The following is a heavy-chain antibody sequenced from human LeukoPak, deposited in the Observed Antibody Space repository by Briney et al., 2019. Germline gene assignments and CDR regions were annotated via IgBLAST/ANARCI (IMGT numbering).Heavy chain of an antibody. CDR1: GFTFSSYA. J-gene: IGHJ4*02. CDR2: ISGGGGST. Sequence: GGSLRLSCAASGFTFSSYAMSWVRQAPGKGLVWVSAISGGGGSTDYADSVKGRFTISRDNAKNTLYLQMNSLRAEDTPVNNGEKGASYSDYWGQGTLVTVSS. V-gene: IGHV3-23*01. CDR3: EKGASYSDY. D-gene: IGHD1-26*01.